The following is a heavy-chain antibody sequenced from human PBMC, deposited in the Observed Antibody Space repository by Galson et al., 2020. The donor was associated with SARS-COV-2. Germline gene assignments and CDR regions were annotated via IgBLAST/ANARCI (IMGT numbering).Heavy chain of an antibody. CDR2: ISSDGSTT. D-gene: IGHD3-22*01. V-gene: IGHV3-30-3*01. J-gene: IGHJ4*02. Sequence: GESLKISCAASGFTFNIYAMHWVRQAPGKGLEWVALISSDGSTTLYADSVKGRFTISRDDSKDTLSLQMNSLTTEDTALYYCARDPPSSAWLLDYWGQGTLGTVSS. CDR1: GFTFNIYA. CDR3: ARDPPSSAWLLDY.